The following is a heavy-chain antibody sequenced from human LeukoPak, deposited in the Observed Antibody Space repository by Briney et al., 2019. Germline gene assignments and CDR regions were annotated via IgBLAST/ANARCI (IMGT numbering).Heavy chain of an antibody. D-gene: IGHD6-13*01. Sequence: GRSLRLSCAASGFTFSSYGMHWVRQAPGKGLEWVAVISYDGSNKYYADSVKGRFTISRDNSKNTLYLQMYSLRAEDTAVYYCAKAPAAAPDYWGQGTLVTVSS. V-gene: IGHV3-30*18. CDR2: ISYDGSNK. CDR1: GFTFSSYG. CDR3: AKAPAAAPDY. J-gene: IGHJ4*02.